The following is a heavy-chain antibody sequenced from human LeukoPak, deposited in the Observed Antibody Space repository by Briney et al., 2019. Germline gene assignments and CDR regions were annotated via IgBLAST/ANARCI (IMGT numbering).Heavy chain of an antibody. CDR2: IYYSGST. J-gene: IGHJ4*02. V-gene: IGHV4-39*01. CDR3: ARHAGGISATGTRPFDY. D-gene: IGHD6-13*01. CDR1: GASFSSSTYY. Sequence: SETLSLTCTVSGASFSSSTYYWGWLRQPPGKGLEWIGSIYYSGSTYYNPSLKSRVTMSADTSKNQFSLKLSSVTAADTAVYYCARHAGGISATGTRPFDYWGQGTLVTVSS.